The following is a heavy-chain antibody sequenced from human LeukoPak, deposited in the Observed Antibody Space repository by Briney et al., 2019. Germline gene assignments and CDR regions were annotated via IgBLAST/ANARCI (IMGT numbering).Heavy chain of an antibody. CDR1: GFTFSSDW. CDR2: IKQDGSGK. D-gene: IGHD1-14*01. CDR3: AREGIEIATGAFDI. V-gene: IGHV3-7*01. Sequence: GRSLRLSCAASGFTFSSDWMSWGRQAPGKGLEWVANIKQDGSGKYYVDSVKGRFTISRENAKNSLYLQMNSLRAGDTAVYYCAREGIEIATGAFDIWGQGTMVTVSS. J-gene: IGHJ3*02.